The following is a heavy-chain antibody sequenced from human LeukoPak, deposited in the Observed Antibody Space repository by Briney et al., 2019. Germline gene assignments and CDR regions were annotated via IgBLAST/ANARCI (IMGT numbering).Heavy chain of an antibody. CDR1: GFPFSTYA. CDR3: ARAPHRYYYIDY. D-gene: IGHD3-10*01. Sequence: PGGSLRLPCAASGFPFSTYAMSWVRQAPGKGLEWIGYIYYSGSTNYNPSLKSRVTISVDTSKNQFSLKLSSVTAADTAVYYCARAPHRYYYIDYWGQGTLVTISS. CDR2: IYYSGST. J-gene: IGHJ4*02. V-gene: IGHV4-59*01.